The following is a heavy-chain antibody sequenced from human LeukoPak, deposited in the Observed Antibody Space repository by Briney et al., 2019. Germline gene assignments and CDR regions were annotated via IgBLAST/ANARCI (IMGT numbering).Heavy chain of an antibody. CDR1: GGSITSSSSY. CDR2: IYYSGTT. V-gene: IGHV4-39*01. Sequence: SETLSLTCPVSGGSITSSSSYWGWIRQPPGKGLEWIGTIYYSGTTYYNPSLKSRVTVSIDAAKNQFSLMLTSVTAADTAVYYCARLVPPGGGDCTGSNCHTVYYFDYWGQGTLVTVSS. CDR3: ARLVPPGGGDCTGSNCHTVYYFDY. D-gene: IGHD2-15*01. J-gene: IGHJ4*02.